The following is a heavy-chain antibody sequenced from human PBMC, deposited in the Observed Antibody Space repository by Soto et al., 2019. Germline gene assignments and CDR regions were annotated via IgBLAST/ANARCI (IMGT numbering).Heavy chain of an antibody. CDR2: IIPIFGTA. J-gene: IGHJ4*02. Sequence: SVKVSCKASGGTFSSYAISCVRQAPGQGLEWMGGIIPIFGTANYAQKFQGRVTITADKSTSTAYMELSSLRSEDTAVYYCARDYGDGSGSYYARFDYWGQGTLVTVSS. V-gene: IGHV1-69*06. CDR3: ARDYGDGSGSYYARFDY. D-gene: IGHD3-10*01. CDR1: GGTFSSYA.